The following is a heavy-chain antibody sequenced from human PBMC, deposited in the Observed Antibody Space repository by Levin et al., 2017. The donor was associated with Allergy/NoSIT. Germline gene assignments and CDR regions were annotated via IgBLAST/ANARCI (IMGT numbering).Heavy chain of an antibody. V-gene: IGHV3-20*04. Sequence: PGWSLRLSCAASGFTFDDHGMSWVRQAPGKGLEWVSGINWNGGSTGYADPVKGRFTISRDNAKNSLYLQMNSLRAEDTALYYCARVGYGSGSYYFGYWGQGTLVTVSS. CDR3: ARVGYGSGSYYFGY. CDR2: INWNGGST. J-gene: IGHJ4*02. D-gene: IGHD3-10*01. CDR1: GFTFDDHG.